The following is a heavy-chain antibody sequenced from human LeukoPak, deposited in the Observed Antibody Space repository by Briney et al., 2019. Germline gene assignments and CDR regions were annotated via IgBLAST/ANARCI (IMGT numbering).Heavy chain of an antibody. D-gene: IGHD2-21*01. V-gene: IGHV3-9*01. Sequence: GRSLRLSCAASGFTFDDYAMHWVRHAPGKGLEWVSGISWNSGSIGYADSVKGRFTISRDNAKNSVYLQVTSLRVEDTAVYYCAAVSYLAFDIWGQGTMVTVSS. CDR2: ISWNSGSI. CDR3: AAVSYLAFDI. J-gene: IGHJ3*02. CDR1: GFTFDDYA.